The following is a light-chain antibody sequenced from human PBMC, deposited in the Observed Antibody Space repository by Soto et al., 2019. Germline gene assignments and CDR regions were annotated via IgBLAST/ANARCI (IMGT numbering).Light chain of an antibody. J-gene: IGKJ1*01. CDR1: QNVNSH. Sequence: EIVLTQSPGTLSLSPGERATLSCRASQNVNSHLAWYQQKPGQAPRLLIYDASSRATGIPDRFSGGGSGTDFTLTISRLEPEDFAVYVCQQHDTSPWTFGQGTKVESK. V-gene: IGKV3-20*01. CDR2: DAS. CDR3: QQHDTSPWT.